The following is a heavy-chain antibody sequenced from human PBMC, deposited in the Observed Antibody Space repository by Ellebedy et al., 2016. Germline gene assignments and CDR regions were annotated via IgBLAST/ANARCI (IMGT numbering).Heavy chain of an antibody. Sequence: GESLKISXAASGFIFKNYAIHWVRQAPGKGLEWVAVMSYDASKKYYTDSVKGRFTVSSDNSKNTLYLQMSSLRGEDTAVYYCARQRSTSLHDAFDIWGQGTMVTVSS. D-gene: IGHD2-2*01. V-gene: IGHV3-30-3*01. CDR1: GFIFKNYA. CDR2: MSYDASKK. CDR3: ARQRSTSLHDAFDI. J-gene: IGHJ3*02.